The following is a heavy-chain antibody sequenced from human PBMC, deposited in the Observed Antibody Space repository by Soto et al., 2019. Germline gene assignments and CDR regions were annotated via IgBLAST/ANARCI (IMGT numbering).Heavy chain of an antibody. Sequence: GGSLRLSCAASGFTFSSYWMSWVRQAPGKGLEWVANIKQDGSEKYYVDSVKGRFTISRDNAKNSLYLQMNSLRAEDTAVYYCARDPFAYYYGSGSYFDYWGQGTLVTVSS. CDR1: GFTFSSYW. CDR2: IKQDGSEK. J-gene: IGHJ4*02. D-gene: IGHD3-10*01. V-gene: IGHV3-7*03. CDR3: ARDPFAYYYGSGSYFDY.